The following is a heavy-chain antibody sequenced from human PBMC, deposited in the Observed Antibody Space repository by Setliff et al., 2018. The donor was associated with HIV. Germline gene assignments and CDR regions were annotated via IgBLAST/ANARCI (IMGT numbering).Heavy chain of an antibody. J-gene: IGHJ6*02. Sequence: PSETLSLTCSVFRGSLSSGGDYWSLIRQHPGKGPEWIGYSYHSGSPSYNPSLKSRTTISVDTSKNEFSLKLSSVTAADTAVYYCARMGAARPLYYYGMDVWGRGTTVTVSS. CDR2: SYHSGSP. CDR1: RGSLSSGGDY. CDR3: ARMGAARPLYYYGMDV. D-gene: IGHD6-6*01. V-gene: IGHV4-31*03.